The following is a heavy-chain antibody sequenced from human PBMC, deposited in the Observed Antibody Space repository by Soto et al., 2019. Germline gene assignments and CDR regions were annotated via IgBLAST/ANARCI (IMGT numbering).Heavy chain of an antibody. J-gene: IGHJ6*02. V-gene: IGHV3-23*01. CDR1: GFTISSYS. Sequence: PGRSLRLSCAASGFTISSYSMSWVRQAPGKGLEWVSAISGSGGSTYYADSVKGRFTISRDNSRNTLYLQMNSLRDEDTAVYYCAKELQPLVRGVIILSYYYYGMVVWGQGRTVNVSS. CDR2: ISGSGGST. D-gene: IGHD3-10*01. CDR3: AKELQPLVRGVIILSYYYYGMVV.